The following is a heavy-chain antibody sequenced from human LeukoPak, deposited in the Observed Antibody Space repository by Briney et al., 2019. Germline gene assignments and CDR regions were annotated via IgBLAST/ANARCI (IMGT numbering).Heavy chain of an antibody. D-gene: IGHD3-10*01. J-gene: IGHJ6*02. CDR1: GFTFDDYA. V-gene: IGHV3-9*01. Sequence: GRSLRLSCAASGFTFDDYAIHWVRQAPGKGLEWVSGISWNSGSIGYADSVKGRFTISRDNAKNSLYLQMNSLRAEDTALYYCAKDTDGSGSYDYYGMDVWGQGTTVTVSS. CDR2: ISWNSGSI. CDR3: AKDTDGSGSYDYYGMDV.